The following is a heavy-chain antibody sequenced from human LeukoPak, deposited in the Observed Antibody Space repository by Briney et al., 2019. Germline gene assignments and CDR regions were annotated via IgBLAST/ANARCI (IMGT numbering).Heavy chain of an antibody. D-gene: IGHD2-2*01. Sequence: ASVKVSCKVSGYNLIDLNMHWVRQAPGEGLEWMGGFDPKEDETIYAPKFQGRVAVTEDTSTDTAYMELSDLRSEDTAVYYCTTPLGYCVSTNCYVRFDPWGQGTLVIVS. CDR1: GYNLIDLN. CDR3: TTPLGYCVSTNCYVRFDP. CDR2: FDPKEDET. V-gene: IGHV1-24*01. J-gene: IGHJ5*02.